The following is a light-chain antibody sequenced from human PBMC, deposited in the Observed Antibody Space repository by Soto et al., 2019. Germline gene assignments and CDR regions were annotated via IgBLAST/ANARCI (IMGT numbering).Light chain of an antibody. Sequence: EIVITQSPSTLSVSPGERATLSCRASQSISSKLAWYQQKPGQAPRLLIYGASTRATGIPARFSGSGSGTEFTLTITSLQSEDFAVYYCQEYNNWHPITFGGGTKVDNK. CDR1: QSISSK. V-gene: IGKV3-15*01. CDR3: QEYNNWHPIT. J-gene: IGKJ4*01. CDR2: GAS.